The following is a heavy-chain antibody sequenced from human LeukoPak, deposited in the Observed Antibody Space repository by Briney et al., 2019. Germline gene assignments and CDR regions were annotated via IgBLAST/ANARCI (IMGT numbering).Heavy chain of an antibody. CDR1: GGSFSGYY. D-gene: IGHD2-15*01. CDR2: INHSGST. J-gene: IGHJ4*02. CDR3: ARGGVRDIVVVVAATPVNPLDY. Sequence: SETLSLTCAVYGGSFSGYYWSWIRQPPGKGLEWIGEINHSGSTNYNPSLKSRVTISVDTSKNQFSLKLSSVTAADTAVYYCARGGVRDIVVVVAATPVNPLDYWGQGTLVTVSS. V-gene: IGHV4-34*01.